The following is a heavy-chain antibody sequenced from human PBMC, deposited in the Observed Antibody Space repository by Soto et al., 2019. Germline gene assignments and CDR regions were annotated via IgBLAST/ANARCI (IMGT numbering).Heavy chain of an antibody. D-gene: IGHD3-9*01. J-gene: IGHJ4*02. CDR2: IYYNGGT. CDR1: GGSISSTSYY. CDR3: ARHYDILTGYYTPLEY. V-gene: IGHV4-39*01. Sequence: PSETLSLTCTVSGGSISSTSYYWGWIRQPPGKGLEWIGTIYYNGGTYYNPSLKSRVTISVDTSKNQFFLKLSSVTAADTAVYYCARHYDILTGYYTPLEYWGQGTLVTVS.